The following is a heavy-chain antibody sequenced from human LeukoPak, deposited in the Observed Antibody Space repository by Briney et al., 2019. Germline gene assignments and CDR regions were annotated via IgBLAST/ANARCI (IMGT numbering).Heavy chain of an antibody. CDR2: ISGSGGST. V-gene: IGHV3-23*01. Sequence: PGGSLRLSCAASGLTVSSNYMSWVRQAPGKGLEWVSAISGSGGSTYYADSVKGRFTISRDNSKNTLYLQMNSLRAEDTAVYYCAKDGRDGYNQRFYYYGMDVWGQGTTVTVSS. CDR3: AKDGRDGYNQRFYYYGMDV. J-gene: IGHJ6*02. CDR1: GLTVSSNY. D-gene: IGHD5-24*01.